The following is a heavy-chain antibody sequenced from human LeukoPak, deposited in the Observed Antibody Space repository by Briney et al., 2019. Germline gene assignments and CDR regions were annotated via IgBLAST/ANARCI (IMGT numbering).Heavy chain of an antibody. CDR2: ISYDGSNK. CDR1: GFTFSSYG. CDR3: AKGITLTQERTGDFDY. V-gene: IGHV3-30*18. D-gene: IGHD1-1*01. J-gene: IGHJ4*02. Sequence: GRSLRLSCAASGFTFSSYGMHWVRQAPGKGLEWVAVISYDGSNKYYADSVKGRFTISRDNSKNTLYLQMNSLRAEDTAVYYCAKGITLTQERTGDFDYWGQGTLVTVSS.